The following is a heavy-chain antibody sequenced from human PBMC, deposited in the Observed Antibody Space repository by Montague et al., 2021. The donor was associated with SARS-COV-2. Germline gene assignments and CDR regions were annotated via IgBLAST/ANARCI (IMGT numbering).Heavy chain of an antibody. CDR3: ARAYCGGDCYFYWYFDL. J-gene: IGHJ2*01. V-gene: IGHV6-1*01. CDR1: GDSVSSHRAT. CDR2: TYYRSKWYN. Sequence: CAISGDSVSSHRATWDWLRRSPSRGLEWLGRTYYRSKWYNDYAVSVKSRVIINPDTSNNRISLQLNSVTPEDTAVYYCARAYCGGDCYFYWYFDLWGRGTLVTVSS. D-gene: IGHD2-21*02.